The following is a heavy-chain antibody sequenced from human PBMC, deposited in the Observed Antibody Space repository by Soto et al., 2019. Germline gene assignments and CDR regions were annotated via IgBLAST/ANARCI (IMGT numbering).Heavy chain of an antibody. D-gene: IGHD6-6*01. Sequence: EVQLLESGGGLVQPGGSLRLSCAASGFTFNSYDMSWVRQAPGKGLEWVSGISDSVGSTYYAASMKGQFSISRDNSKNTLYVQMSRLRDEDTADYYCARGRLAARPYHYDYSGQGALVTVSS. V-gene: IGHV3-23*01. CDR2: ISDSVGST. CDR3: ARGRLAARPYHYDY. CDR1: GFTFNSYD. J-gene: IGHJ4*02.